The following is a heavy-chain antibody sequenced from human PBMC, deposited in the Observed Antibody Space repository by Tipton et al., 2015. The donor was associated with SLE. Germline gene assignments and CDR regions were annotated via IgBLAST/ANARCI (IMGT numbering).Heavy chain of an antibody. J-gene: IGHJ4*02. Sequence: TLSLTCTVSGGSISSGSYYWSWIRQPAGKRLEWIGRISASGSTTYNPSLRSRVTISVDTSKNQFSLKLSSVAAADTAVYFCTRDAPAPPQVWGQGTLVTVSS. V-gene: IGHV4-61*02. CDR1: GGSISSGSYY. CDR3: TRDAPAPPQV. CDR2: ISASGST.